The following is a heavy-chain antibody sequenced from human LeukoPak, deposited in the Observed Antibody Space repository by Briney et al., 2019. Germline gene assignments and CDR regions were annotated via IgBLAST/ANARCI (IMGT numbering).Heavy chain of an antibody. J-gene: IGHJ3*02. CDR1: GGSISSGGYY. Sequence: SETLSLTCTVSGGSISSGGYYWSWIRQPPGKGLEWIGYIYHSGSTYYNPSLKSRVTISVDRSKNQFSLKLSSVTAADTAVYYCARAFSSSSAFDIWGQETMVTVSS. CDR2: IYHSGST. CDR3: ARAFSSSSAFDI. V-gene: IGHV4-30-2*01. D-gene: IGHD6-6*01.